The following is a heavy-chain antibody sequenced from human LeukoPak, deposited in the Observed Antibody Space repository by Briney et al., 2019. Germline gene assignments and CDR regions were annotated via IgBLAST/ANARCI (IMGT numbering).Heavy chain of an antibody. CDR3: AKDGYCSSTSCYPAPY. V-gene: IGHV3-23*01. CDR1: GFTFSSYA. CDR2: ISGSGGAT. D-gene: IGHD2-2*01. J-gene: IGHJ4*02. Sequence: GGSLRLSCAASGFTFSSYAMRWVRQAPGKGLEWVSAISGSGGATYYADSVKGRFTISRDNSKNTLYLQMNSLRAEDTAVYYCAKDGYCSSTSCYPAPYWGQGILVTVSS.